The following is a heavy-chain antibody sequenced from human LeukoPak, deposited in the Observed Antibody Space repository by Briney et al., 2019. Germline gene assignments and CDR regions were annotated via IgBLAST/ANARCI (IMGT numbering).Heavy chain of an antibody. D-gene: IGHD4-17*01. Sequence: WGSLRLSCTASGFAFRSHAMHWVRQDPGKGLECVAFIRYDGSKKFYADSVKGRFTISRDNSKNTLYLQMYSLRAEDTAVYYCAKIPYGDYVLDYYYYMDVWGKGTTVTISS. V-gene: IGHV3-30*02. J-gene: IGHJ6*03. CDR2: IRYDGSKK. CDR3: AKIPYGDYVLDYYYYMDV. CDR1: GFAFRSHA.